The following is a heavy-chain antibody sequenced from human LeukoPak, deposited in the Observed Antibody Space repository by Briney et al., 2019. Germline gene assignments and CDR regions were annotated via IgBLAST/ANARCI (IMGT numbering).Heavy chain of an antibody. J-gene: IGHJ5*02. D-gene: IGHD3-10*01. V-gene: IGHV4-59*11. CDR3: ARNIGRFGELFRVFDP. CDR1: GGSISSHY. CDR2: IYYSGST. Sequence: SETLSLTCTVSGGSISSHYWSWIRQPPGKGLEWIGYIYYSGSTNYNPSLKSRVTISVDTSKNQFSLKLSSVTAADTAVYYCARNIGRFGELFRVFDPWGQGTLVTVSS.